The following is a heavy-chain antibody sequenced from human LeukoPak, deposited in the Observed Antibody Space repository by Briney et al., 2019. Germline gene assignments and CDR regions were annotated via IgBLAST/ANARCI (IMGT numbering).Heavy chain of an antibody. V-gene: IGHV4-59*08. J-gene: IGHJ5*02. CDR2: IYYSGST. Sequence: SETLSLTCTVSGGSISSYYWSWIRQPPGKGLEWIGYIYYSGSTNYNPSLKSRVTISVDTSKNQFSLKLSSVTAADTAVYYCARIKTHLYNWNYWFDPWGQGTLVTVSS. CDR1: GGSISSYY. D-gene: IGHD1-7*01. CDR3: ARIKTHLYNWNYWFDP.